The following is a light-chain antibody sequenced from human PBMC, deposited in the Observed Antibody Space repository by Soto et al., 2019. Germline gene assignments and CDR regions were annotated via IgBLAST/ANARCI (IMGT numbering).Light chain of an antibody. J-gene: IGLJ2*01. CDR2: EVS. V-gene: IGLV2-14*01. CDR3: SSYSSATTVR. CDR1: SSDIGGYIY. Sequence: QSALTQPASVSASPGQSITISCTGTSSDIGGYIYVSWYQHHPGKAPRLMIYEVSSRPSGVSNRFSGSKSGNTASLTISGLQTEDEAPYYCSSYSSATTVRFGGGTKLTVL.